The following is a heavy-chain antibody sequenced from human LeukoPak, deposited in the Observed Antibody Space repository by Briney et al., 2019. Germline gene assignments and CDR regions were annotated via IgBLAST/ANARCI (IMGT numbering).Heavy chain of an antibody. CDR2: INHSGST. CDR3: AREDNTGGAFDI. Sequence: SETLSLTCAVYGGSFSGYYWSWIRQPPGKGLEWIGEINHSGSTNYNPSLKSRVTISVDTSKNQFSLKLSSVTAADTAVYYCAREDNTGGAFDIWGQGTMVTVSS. CDR1: GGSFSGYY. V-gene: IGHV4-34*01. D-gene: IGHD2-15*01. J-gene: IGHJ3*02.